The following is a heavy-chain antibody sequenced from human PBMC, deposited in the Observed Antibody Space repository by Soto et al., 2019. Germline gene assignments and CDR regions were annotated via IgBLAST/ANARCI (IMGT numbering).Heavy chain of an antibody. D-gene: IGHD3-9*01. CDR3: ASLSAFDWLLPNGLDP. V-gene: IGHV4-39*01. CDR2: IYYSGST. J-gene: IGHJ5*02. Sequence: PGKGLEWIGSIYYSGSTYYNPSLKSRVTISVDTSKNQFSLKLSSVTAADTAVYYCASLSAFDWLLPNGLDPWGQGTFVTVSS.